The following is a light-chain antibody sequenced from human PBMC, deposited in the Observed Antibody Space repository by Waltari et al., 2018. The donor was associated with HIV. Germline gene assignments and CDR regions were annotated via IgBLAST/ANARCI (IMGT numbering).Light chain of an antibody. V-gene: IGKV3-20*01. J-gene: IGKJ4*01. CDR2: DAF. CDR3: QQYGSSPLT. CDR1: QSVSSTY. Sequence: EIVLTQSPGTLSLSPGERATLSCRASQSVSSTYLAWYQQKPGQAPRLLIYDAFRRATGIPDRFSGSGSGTDFTLTINRLEPEDFAGYHCQQYGSSPLTFGGGTKVEI.